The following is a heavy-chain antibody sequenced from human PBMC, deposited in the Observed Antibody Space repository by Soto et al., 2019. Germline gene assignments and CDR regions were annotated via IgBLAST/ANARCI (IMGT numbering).Heavy chain of an antibody. CDR1: GFSLTTTGVG. V-gene: IGHV2-5*02. D-gene: IGHD3-16*01. J-gene: IGHJ4*02. CDR2: IYWDDDK. CDR3: AHRGVRVTALFDY. Sequence: QITLRESGPTLVKPTQTLTLTCTFSGFSLTTTGVGLGWIRQPPGNALQWLALIYWDDDKRYSPSLKSRLTXTXDXXKNQVVLTITNMDPVDTATYYCAHRGVRVTALFDYWGPGTPVTVSS.